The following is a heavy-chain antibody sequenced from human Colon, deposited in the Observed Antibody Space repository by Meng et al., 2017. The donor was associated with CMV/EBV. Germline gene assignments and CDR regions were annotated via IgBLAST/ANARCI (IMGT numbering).Heavy chain of an antibody. CDR1: GYIFTAYK. D-gene: IGHD5-24*01. CDR2: INPNMGGP. CDR3: ARAGDDYFDL. J-gene: IGHJ4*02. Sequence: ASVKVSCKASGYIFTAYKIHWVRQAPGQGLEWMGWINPNMGGPTYAQKFKGRVTVTKDTSISTVYMEVNSLTSDDTAVYYCARAGDDYFDLWGQGTLVTVSS. V-gene: IGHV1-2*02.